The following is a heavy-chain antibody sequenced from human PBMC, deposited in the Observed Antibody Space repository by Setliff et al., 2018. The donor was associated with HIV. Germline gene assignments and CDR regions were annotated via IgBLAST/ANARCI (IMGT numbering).Heavy chain of an antibody. V-gene: IGHV3-23*01. CDR1: GFTFSTYA. CDR3: AKTLPTLYPPHDYYFAMDV. D-gene: IGHD2-15*01. CDR2: ISGSAGTT. J-gene: IGHJ6*02. Sequence: PGGSLRLSCAVSGFTFSTYAMSWVRQAPGKGLEWVSGISGSAGTTYYADSVKGRFTISRDNSKNTLYLQMNSLRAEDTAVYYCAKTLPTLYPPHDYYFAMDVWGQGTTVTVSS.